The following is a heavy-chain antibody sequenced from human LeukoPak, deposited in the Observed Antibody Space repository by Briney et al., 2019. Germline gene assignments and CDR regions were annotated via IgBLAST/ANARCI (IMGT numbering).Heavy chain of an antibody. CDR2: INSDGSST. Sequence: QAGGSLRLSCAASGFTFSSYWMHWVRQAPGKGLGWVSRINSDGSSTSYADSVKGRFTISRDNAKNTLYLQMNSLRAEDTAVYYCARDGGSSLIDYWGQGTLVTVSS. CDR3: ARDGGSSLIDY. D-gene: IGHD6-13*01. J-gene: IGHJ4*02. V-gene: IGHV3-74*01. CDR1: GFTFSSYW.